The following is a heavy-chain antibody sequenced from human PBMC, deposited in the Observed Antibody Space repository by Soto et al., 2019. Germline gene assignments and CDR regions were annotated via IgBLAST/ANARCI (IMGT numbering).Heavy chain of an antibody. CDR3: VKDHPALSI. J-gene: IGHJ4*02. CDR1: GYTFSDYT. Sequence: QVQLVQSGAEEKKPGASVKISCKASGYTFSDYTMQWVRQAPGQKFEWMGWINVGKGHTKYSQNFQGRVTMTRDTSASTAYMELSSLSSEDTAVYYCVKDHPALSIWGQGTLVSVSS. CDR2: INVGKGHT. V-gene: IGHV1-3*05.